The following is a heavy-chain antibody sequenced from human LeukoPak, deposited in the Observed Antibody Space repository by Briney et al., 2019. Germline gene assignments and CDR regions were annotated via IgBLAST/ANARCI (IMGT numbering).Heavy chain of an antibody. CDR3: APVCGGDCNHFDY. D-gene: IGHD2-21*01. J-gene: IGHJ4*02. CDR2: ISSSSSYI. Sequence: GGSLRLSCAASGFTFSSYSMNWVRQAPGKGLEWVSSISSSSSYIYYADSVKGRFTISRDNAKNSLYLQMNSLRAEDTAVYYCAPVCGGDCNHFDYWGQGTLVTVSS. CDR1: GFTFSSYS. V-gene: IGHV3-21*01.